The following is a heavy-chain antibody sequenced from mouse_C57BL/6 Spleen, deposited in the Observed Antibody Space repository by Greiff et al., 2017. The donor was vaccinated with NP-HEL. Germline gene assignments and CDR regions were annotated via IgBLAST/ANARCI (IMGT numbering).Heavy chain of an antibody. V-gene: IGHV5-4*03. D-gene: IGHD2-4*01. CDR1: GFTFSSYA. Sequence: EVKVEESGGGLVKPGGSLKLSCAASGFTFSSYAMSWVRQTPEKRLEWVATISDGGSYTYYPDNVKGRFTISRDNAKNNLYLQMSHLKSEDTAMYYCARKDYDYDRAWFAYWGQGTLVTVSA. CDR2: ISDGGSYT. CDR3: ARKDYDYDRAWFAY. J-gene: IGHJ3*01.